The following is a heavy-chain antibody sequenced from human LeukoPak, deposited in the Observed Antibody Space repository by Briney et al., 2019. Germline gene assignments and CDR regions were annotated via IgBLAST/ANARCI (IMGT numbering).Heavy chain of an antibody. Sequence: SETLSLTCAVYGGSFSGYYWSWIRQPPGKGLEWIGYTYYSGSTNYNPSLKSRVTISVDTSKNQFSLKLSSVTAADTAVYYCARGLLWFGELLPNAFDIWGQGTMVTVSS. V-gene: IGHV4-59*01. CDR1: GGSFSGYY. CDR2: TYYSGST. J-gene: IGHJ3*02. CDR3: ARGLLWFGELLPNAFDI. D-gene: IGHD3-10*01.